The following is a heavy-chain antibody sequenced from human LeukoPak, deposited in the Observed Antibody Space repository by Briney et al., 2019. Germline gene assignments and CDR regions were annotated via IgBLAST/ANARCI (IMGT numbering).Heavy chain of an antibody. CDR1: GFTFSIYE. Sequence: PGGSLRLSCAASGFTFSIYEMNWVRQAPGKGLEWVPFISSSGSAIYYADSVKGRFTISRDNAKNSLYLQMNSLRDGDTAVYYCARGRYCSSTSCSGDYWGQGTLVTVSS. J-gene: IGHJ4*02. D-gene: IGHD2-2*01. V-gene: IGHV3-48*03. CDR3: ARGRYCSSTSCSGDY. CDR2: ISSSGSAI.